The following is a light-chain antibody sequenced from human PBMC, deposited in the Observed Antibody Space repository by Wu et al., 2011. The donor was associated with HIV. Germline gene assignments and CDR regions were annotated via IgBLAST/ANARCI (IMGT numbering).Light chain of an antibody. CDR1: QSVSSSY. J-gene: IGKJ2*03. CDR3: QQYGSLGS. Sequence: EIVLTQSPGTLSLSPGERATLSCRASQSVSSSYLAWYQQKPGQAPRLLIYGASSRATGIPDRFSGSGSGTDFTLTISRLEPEDFAVYYCQQYGSLGSFGQGDQGWRSN. V-gene: IGKV3-20*01. CDR2: GAS.